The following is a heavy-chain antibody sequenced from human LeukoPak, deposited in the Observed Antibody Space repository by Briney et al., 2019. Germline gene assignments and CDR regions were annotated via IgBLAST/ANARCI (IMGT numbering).Heavy chain of an antibody. CDR2: IYYSGRT. Sequence: PSETLSLTCTVSGGSISSSTYYWGWIRQPPGKGLEWIGNIYYSGRTNYNPSLKSRVTISVDTSKNQFSLKLSSVTAADTAVYYCARSRAAWLPEYFQYWGQGTLVTVSS. CDR3: ARSRAAWLPEYFQY. D-gene: IGHD3-22*01. J-gene: IGHJ1*01. CDR1: GGSISSSTYY. V-gene: IGHV4-39*01.